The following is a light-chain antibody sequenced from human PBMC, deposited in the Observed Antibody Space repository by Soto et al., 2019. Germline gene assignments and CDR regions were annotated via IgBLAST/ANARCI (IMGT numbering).Light chain of an antibody. J-gene: IGLJ2*01. CDR3: AAWDDSLNGL. Sequence: SVLPKPPSASVTPGQRGTISCSGSSSNIGSNTVNWYQQLPGTAPKLLIYSNNQRPSGVPDRFSGSKSGASASLAISGLQSEDEADYYCAAWDDSLNGLFGGGTKVTVL. CDR1: SSNIGSNT. CDR2: SNN. V-gene: IGLV1-44*01.